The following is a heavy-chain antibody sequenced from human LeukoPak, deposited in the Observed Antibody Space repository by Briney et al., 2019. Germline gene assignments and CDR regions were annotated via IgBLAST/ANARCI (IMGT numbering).Heavy chain of an antibody. CDR2: ISYDGSNK. Sequence: GRSLRLSCAASGFTFSSYGMHWVRQAPGKGLEWVAVISYDGSNKYYADSVKGRFTISRDNSKNTLYLQMNSLRAEDTAVYYCAKHRQKVATKGPFDYWGQVTLVTVSS. D-gene: IGHD5-12*01. CDR3: AKHRQKVATKGPFDY. CDR1: GFTFSSYG. V-gene: IGHV3-30*18. J-gene: IGHJ4*02.